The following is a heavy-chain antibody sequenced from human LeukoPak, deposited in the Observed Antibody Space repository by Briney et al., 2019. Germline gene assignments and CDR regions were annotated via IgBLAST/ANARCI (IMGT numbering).Heavy chain of an antibody. J-gene: IGHJ3*02. D-gene: IGHD2-15*01. V-gene: IGHV1-69*13. CDR2: FIPIFGTA. CDR3: ARVVVVVAAANEAFDI. CDR1: GGTFSSYA. Sequence: ASVKVSCKASGGTFSSYAISWVRQAPGQGLEWMGGFIPIFGTANYAQKFQGRVTITADESTSTAYMELSSLRSEDTAVYYCARVVVVVAAANEAFDIWGQGTMVTVSS.